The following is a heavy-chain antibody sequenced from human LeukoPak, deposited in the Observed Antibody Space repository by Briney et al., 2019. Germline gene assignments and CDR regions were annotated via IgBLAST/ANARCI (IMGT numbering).Heavy chain of an antibody. CDR1: GFSFSSNW. Sequence: GGSLRLSCAASGFSFSSNWMHWVRQAPGKGLVWVSRISIDGGDTVYADSVKGRFTVSRDNAKDTLYLQMNSLRVEDTAVYYCARGPYYAAGSFDYWGQGTLVTVS. V-gene: IGHV3-74*01. CDR2: ISIDGGDT. D-gene: IGHD3-10*01. CDR3: ARGPYYAAGSFDY. J-gene: IGHJ4*02.